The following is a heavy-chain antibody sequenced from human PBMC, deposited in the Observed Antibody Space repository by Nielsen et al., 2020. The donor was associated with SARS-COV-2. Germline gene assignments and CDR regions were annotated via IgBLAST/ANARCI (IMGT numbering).Heavy chain of an antibody. J-gene: IGHJ6*02. CDR1: GGSISSYY. CDR3: ARGRLVAAGTDYYYYGMDV. D-gene: IGHD6-13*01. CDR2: IYYSGST. Sequence: SETLSLTCTVSGGSISSYYWSWIRQPPGKGLEWIGYIYYSGSTSYNPSLKSRVTISVDTSKNQFSLKLSSVTAADTAVYYCARGRLVAAGTDYYYYGMDVWGQGTTVTVSS. V-gene: IGHV4-59*01.